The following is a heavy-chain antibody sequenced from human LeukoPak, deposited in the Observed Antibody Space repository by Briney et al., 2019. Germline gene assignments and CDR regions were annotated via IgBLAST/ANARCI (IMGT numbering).Heavy chain of an antibody. CDR2: ISYDGSNK. CDR3: AKDNGY. J-gene: IGHJ4*02. Sequence: GGSLRLSCAASGFTFSSYAMHWVRQAPGKGLEWVAVISYDGSNKYYADSVKGRFTISRDNSKNTLYLQMNSLRAEDTAVYYCAKDNGYWGQGTLVTVSS. V-gene: IGHV3-30*18. CDR1: GFTFSSYA.